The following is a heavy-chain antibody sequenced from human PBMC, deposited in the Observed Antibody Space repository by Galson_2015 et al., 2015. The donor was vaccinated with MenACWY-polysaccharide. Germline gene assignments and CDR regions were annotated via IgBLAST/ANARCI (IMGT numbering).Heavy chain of an antibody. CDR2: IRSSGTNT. Sequence: SLRLSCAASGFTFTSYAMSWVRQAPGKGLEWVPAIRSSGTNTYYADSVKGRFTISRDNSKNTLYLQMNSPRAEDTAVYYCAKDSTDFWSVAGRFDHWGQGTLVTVSS. V-gene: IGHV3-23*01. CDR3: AKDSTDFWSVAGRFDH. J-gene: IGHJ5*02. D-gene: IGHD3-3*01. CDR1: GFTFTSYA.